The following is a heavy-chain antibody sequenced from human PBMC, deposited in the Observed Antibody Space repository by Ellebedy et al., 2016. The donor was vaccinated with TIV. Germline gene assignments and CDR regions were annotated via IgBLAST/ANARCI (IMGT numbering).Heavy chain of an antibody. CDR1: AGSVTNEGRT. CDR3: ATHRDEWLTTGLEY. Sequence: MPSETLSLTCSFSAGSVTNEGRTWTWIRQPPGGGLQLIGYIYNGGATNYNVSLRGRATIDVDTSNNQISLQLLSVTAEDTAVYYCATHRDEWLTTGLEYWGQGTVVIVSS. J-gene: IGHJ4*02. CDR2: IYNGGAT. V-gene: IGHV4-61*08. D-gene: IGHD6-19*01.